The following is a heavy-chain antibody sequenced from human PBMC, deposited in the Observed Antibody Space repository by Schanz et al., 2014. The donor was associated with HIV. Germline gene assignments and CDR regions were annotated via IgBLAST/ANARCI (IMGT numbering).Heavy chain of an antibody. CDR1: GFTFSDYY. D-gene: IGHD6-19*01. CDR2: ISSGGTTI. CDR3: AKGGQWLLYFDY. V-gene: IGHV3-11*01. Sequence: QVQLVESGGGLVKPGGSLRLSCAASGFTFSDYYMSWIRQAPGKGLERVSNISSGGTTIYYADSGKGRFTVSRDNAKNTLYLQVNSLRVEDTAVYYCAKGGQWLLYFDYWGQGTLVTVSS. J-gene: IGHJ4*02.